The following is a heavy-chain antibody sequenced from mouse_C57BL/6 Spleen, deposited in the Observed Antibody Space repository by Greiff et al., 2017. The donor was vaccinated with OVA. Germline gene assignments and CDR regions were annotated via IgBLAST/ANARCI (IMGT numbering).Heavy chain of an antibody. J-gene: IGHJ2*01. CDR2: IDPSDSYT. CDR1: GYTFTSYW. CDR3: ARFEADY. V-gene: IGHV1-69*01. Sequence: QVQLQQPGAELVMPGASVKLSCKASGYTFTSYWMHWVKQRPGQGLEWIGEIDPSDSYTNYNQKFKGKSTLTVDKSSSTAYMQLSSLTSVDSAVYYCARFEADYWGQGTTLTVSS.